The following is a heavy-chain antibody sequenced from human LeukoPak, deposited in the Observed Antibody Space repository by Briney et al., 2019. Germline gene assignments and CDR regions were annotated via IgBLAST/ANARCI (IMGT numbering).Heavy chain of an antibody. CDR2: SYSGGST. D-gene: IGHD3-10*01. V-gene: IGHV3-53*01. Sequence: GGSLRLSCAAYGFTVSNTYMAWVRQAPGKGLEWVSISYSGGSTYYADSVKGRFIISKDNSKNTLYLQMNSLRADDTAFYYCARRRSRGPIDYWGRGTLVTVSS. CDR3: ARRRSRGPIDY. J-gene: IGHJ4*02. CDR1: GFTVSNTY.